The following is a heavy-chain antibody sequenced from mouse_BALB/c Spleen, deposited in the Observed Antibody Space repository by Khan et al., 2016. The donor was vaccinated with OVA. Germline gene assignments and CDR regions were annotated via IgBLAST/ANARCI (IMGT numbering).Heavy chain of an antibody. J-gene: IGHJ3*01. D-gene: IGHD2-1*01. Sequence: VQLQESGAELVKPGASVKLSCKTSGYTFTSYWIQWVKQRPGRGLGWIGQIFPGTGTTYYNENFKGKATLTVDTSSSTAYMQLSSLTSEDSAVYFCARGYFGNYEFVYWGQGTLVTVSP. V-gene: IGHV1S132*01. CDR3: ARGYFGNYEFVY. CDR2: IFPGTGTT. CDR1: GYTFTSYW.